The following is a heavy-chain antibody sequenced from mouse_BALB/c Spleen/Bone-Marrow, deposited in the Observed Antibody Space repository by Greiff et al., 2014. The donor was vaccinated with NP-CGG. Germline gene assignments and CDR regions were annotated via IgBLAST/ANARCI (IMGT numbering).Heavy chain of an antibody. J-gene: IGHJ2*01. V-gene: IGHV2-5*01. CDR3: AKTDY. CDR2: IRRGGST. Sequence: QVQLKESRPRLVAPSQSLSLTFTVSGFSLTSYGVHWVCQSPGKGLEWLGGIRRGGSTDYKSAFMSRLSITKDNSKSQVFFKMNSLQADDTAIYYCAKTDYWGQGTTLTVSP. CDR1: GFSLTSYG.